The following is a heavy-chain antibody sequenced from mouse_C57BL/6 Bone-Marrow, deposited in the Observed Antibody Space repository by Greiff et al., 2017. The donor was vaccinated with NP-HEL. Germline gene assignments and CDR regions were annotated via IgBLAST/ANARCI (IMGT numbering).Heavy chain of an antibody. V-gene: IGHV1-54*01. Sequence: QVQLQQSGAELVRPGTSVKVSCKASGYAFTNYLIEWVKQRPGQGLEWIGVINPGSGGTNYNEKFKGKATLTADKSSSTAYMQLSSLTSEDSAVYFCARAKSLNWDKAYWGQGTLVTVSA. CDR1: GYAFTNYL. CDR3: ARAKSLNWDKAY. CDR2: INPGSGGT. J-gene: IGHJ3*01. D-gene: IGHD4-1*01.